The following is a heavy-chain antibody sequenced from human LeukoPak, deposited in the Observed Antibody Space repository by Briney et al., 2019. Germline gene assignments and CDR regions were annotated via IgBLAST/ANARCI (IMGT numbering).Heavy chain of an antibody. V-gene: IGHV3-21*04. CDR1: GFSFSHYA. CDR3: AKDLLRITMIVVALGAFDI. CDR2: ITSSSDYI. J-gene: IGHJ3*02. Sequence: GGSLRLSCAGSGFSFSHYAINWVRQAPGKGLEWVSSITSSSDYIYYADSVKGRFTISRDNSKNTLYLQMNSLRAEDTAVYYCAKDLLRITMIVVALGAFDIWGQGTMVTVSS. D-gene: IGHD3-22*01.